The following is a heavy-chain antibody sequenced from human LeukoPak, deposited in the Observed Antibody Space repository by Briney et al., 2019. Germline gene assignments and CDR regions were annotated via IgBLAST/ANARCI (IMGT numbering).Heavy chain of an antibody. CDR2: IIPIFGIA. D-gene: IGHD3-10*01. CDR1: GGTFSSYA. Sequence: ASVNVSCKASGGTFSSYAISWVRQARGQGLEWMGRIIPIFGIAKYAQKFQGRVTITADKSTSTAYMELSSMRSEDTAVYYCARCPTGGSGSYTLCYGMDVWGQGNTVTVSS. J-gene: IGHJ6*02. V-gene: IGHV1-69*04. CDR3: ARCPTGGSGSYTLCYGMDV.